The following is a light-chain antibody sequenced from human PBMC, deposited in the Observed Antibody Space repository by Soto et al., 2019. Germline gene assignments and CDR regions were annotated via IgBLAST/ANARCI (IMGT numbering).Light chain of an antibody. CDR1: QSVSSD. V-gene: IGKV3-15*01. J-gene: IGKJ5*01. CDR2: GAS. CDR3: QQYNNWPPA. Sequence: EIVMTQSPATLSVSPGERATLSCRASQSVSSDLAWYHQKPGQAPRLLMFGASTRATGIPARFSGSGSGTEFTLTISSLQSEDFAAYYCQQYNNWPPAFGQGTRLEIK.